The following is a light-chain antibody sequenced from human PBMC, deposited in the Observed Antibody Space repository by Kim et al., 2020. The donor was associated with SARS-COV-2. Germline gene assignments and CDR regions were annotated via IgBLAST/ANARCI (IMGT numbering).Light chain of an antibody. CDR3: QQYKDQPPFT. CDR2: DAS. Sequence: DIQMTQSPSSLSVSVGDTVTITCQASQDISNFLSWYQHKPGKAPQRLIYDASSLVTGVPSRFSGSGSGTSFTFTITSLQPEDIATYFCQQYKDQPPFTFGQGTKLAI. V-gene: IGKV1-33*01. CDR1: QDISNF. J-gene: IGKJ2*01.